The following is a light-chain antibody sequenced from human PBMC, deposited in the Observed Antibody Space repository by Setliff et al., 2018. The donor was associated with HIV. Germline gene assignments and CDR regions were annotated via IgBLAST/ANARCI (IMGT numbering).Light chain of an antibody. Sequence: QPALTQPASVSGSPGQSITISCTGTSSDVDGYNYVSWYQQHPGKAPKLLIYGVTNRPSGVSNRFSGSKSGNAASLTISGLQSEDESIYYCSSYTSSSTHVVFGGGTK. V-gene: IGLV2-14*03. CDR1: SSDVDGYNY. J-gene: IGLJ2*01. CDR2: GVT. CDR3: SSYTSSSTHVV.